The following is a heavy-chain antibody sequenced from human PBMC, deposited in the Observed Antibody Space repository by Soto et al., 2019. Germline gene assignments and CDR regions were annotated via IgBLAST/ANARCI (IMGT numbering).Heavy chain of an antibody. D-gene: IGHD3-3*01. Sequence: GGSLRLSCAGSGFTFGTYSMSWVRQAAGKGLEWIAYISYDSDTIQYADSVKGRFTISRDNAKNSLYLQMNSLRDEDTAVYYCARLYYDYVWGQGTTVTV. V-gene: IGHV3-48*02. J-gene: IGHJ6*02. CDR3: ARLYYDYV. CDR2: ISYDSDTI. CDR1: GFTFGTYS.